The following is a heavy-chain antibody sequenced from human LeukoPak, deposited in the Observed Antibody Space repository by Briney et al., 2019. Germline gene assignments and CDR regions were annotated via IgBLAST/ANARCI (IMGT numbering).Heavy chain of an antibody. D-gene: IGHD5-12*01. V-gene: IGHV3-48*04. CDR3: ASLSGTITSFEY. CDR2: ISSSSSAI. J-gene: IGHJ4*02. CDR1: GFTFSSHS. Sequence: PGGSLRLSCAASGFTFSSHSMNWVRQAPGKGLEWVSYISSSSSAIYYADSVKGRFTISRDNAKNSLYLQMNSLRAEDTAVYYCASLSGTITSFEYWGQGTLVTVSS.